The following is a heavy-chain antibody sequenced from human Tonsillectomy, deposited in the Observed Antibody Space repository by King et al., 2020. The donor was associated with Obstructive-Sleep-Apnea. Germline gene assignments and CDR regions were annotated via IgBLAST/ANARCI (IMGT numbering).Heavy chain of an antibody. V-gene: IGHV4-4*02. Sequence: VQLQESGPGLVKPSGTLYLTCAVSGGSISSTNCWSWVRQPPGKGLEWIGEIYHSGSTNYNPSLQNRVNISIDKSENQFPLKLTSMTAADTAVYYCASGNSTSPGYWGQGTLVTVSS. J-gene: IGHJ4*02. CDR1: GGSISSTNC. D-gene: IGHD2/OR15-2a*01. CDR3: ASGNSTSPGY. CDR2: IYHSGST.